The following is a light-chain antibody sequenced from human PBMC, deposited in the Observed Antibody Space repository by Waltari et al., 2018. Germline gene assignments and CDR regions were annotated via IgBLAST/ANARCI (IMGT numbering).Light chain of an antibody. Sequence: QSVLTQPPSVSGAPGQRVTISCTGSSSNIGSPYNVHWYQQFPGTAPKLLIYDSRPRPSGVPDRFSGSKSCTSASLAITGLRAEDEAEYYCQSYDSGLSAVVFGGGTKVTVL. CDR3: QSYDSGLSAVV. CDR1: SSNIGSPYN. V-gene: IGLV1-40*01. CDR2: DSR. J-gene: IGLJ2*01.